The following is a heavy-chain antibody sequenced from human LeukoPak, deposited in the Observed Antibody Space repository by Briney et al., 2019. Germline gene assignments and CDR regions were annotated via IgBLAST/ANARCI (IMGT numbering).Heavy chain of an antibody. J-gene: IGHJ4*02. CDR2: ISGIGGST. V-gene: IGHV3-23*01. CDR1: GFTFSSYA. D-gene: IGHD6-19*01. CDR3: AKDLFLQWLVPFSTGIYFDY. Sequence: GGSLRLSCAASGFTFSSYAMSRVRQAPGEGLEWVSAISGIGGSTYYADSVKGRFTISRDNSKNTLYLQMNSLRAEDTAVYYCAKDLFLQWLVPFSTGIYFDYWGQGTLVTVSS.